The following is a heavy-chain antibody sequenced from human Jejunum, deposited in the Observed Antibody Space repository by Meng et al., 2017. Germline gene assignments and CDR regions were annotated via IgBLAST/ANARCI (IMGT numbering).Heavy chain of an antibody. D-gene: IGHD5-12*01. J-gene: IGHJ4*02. CDR3: ARVRYSGYDPLDS. V-gene: IGHV1-3*04. Sequence: ASVKVSCKASGYTFTGYVIHWVRQAPGQRLEWMGWINTGNGNTEDSQNFKGRVTFTRDTSASTAYMELSSLRSEDTAVYYCARVRYSGYDPLDSWGQGTLVTVSS. CDR2: INTGNGNT. CDR1: GYTFTGYV.